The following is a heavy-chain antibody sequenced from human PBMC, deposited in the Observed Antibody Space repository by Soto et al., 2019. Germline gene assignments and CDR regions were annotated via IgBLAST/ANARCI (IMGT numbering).Heavy chain of an antibody. J-gene: IGHJ4*02. V-gene: IGHV3-74*01. Sequence: VSLRLSCAASGFTFSNFWMHWVRQVPGKGLMWVSRINEDGRIINYADSVKGRFTISRDNARDTLYLEMNSLRAADTAIYYCTRDIGGWGAYWGQGALVTVSS. CDR3: TRDIGGWGAY. CDR1: GFTFSNFW. CDR2: INEDGRII. D-gene: IGHD3-10*01.